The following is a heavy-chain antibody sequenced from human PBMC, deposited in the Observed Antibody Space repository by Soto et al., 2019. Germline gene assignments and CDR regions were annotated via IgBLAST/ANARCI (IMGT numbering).Heavy chain of an antibody. CDR2: IYSSGTT. J-gene: IGHJ4*02. D-gene: IGHD4-17*01. V-gene: IGHV4-59*01. CDR3: GRDLGGAYGAFDH. Sequence: SESLSLTCTVSGASISTSYWSWIRLPPGKGLEWIGYIYSSGTTKYNPSLKSRVAISIDTSKNQFSLKLSSVTAADTAIYYCGRDLGGAYGAFDHWGQGTLVTVSS. CDR1: GASISTSY.